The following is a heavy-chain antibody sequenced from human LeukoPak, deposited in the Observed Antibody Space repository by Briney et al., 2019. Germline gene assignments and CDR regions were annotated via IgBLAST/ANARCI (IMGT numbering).Heavy chain of an antibody. J-gene: IGHJ4*02. Sequence: PGRSLRLSCAASGFTFSNYGMHWVRQAPGKGLEWVAVIWFDENNKYHADSVKGRFTISRDNSKNTLYLQMNSLRAEDTALYYCAKGSPNYLPQLDDWGQGTLVTVSS. V-gene: IGHV3-33*06. CDR1: GFTFSNYG. CDR2: IWFDENNK. D-gene: IGHD5-24*01. CDR3: AKGSPNYLPQLDD.